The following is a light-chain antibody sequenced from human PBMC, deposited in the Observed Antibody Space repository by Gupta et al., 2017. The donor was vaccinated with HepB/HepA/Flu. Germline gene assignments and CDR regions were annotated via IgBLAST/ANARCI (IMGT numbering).Light chain of an antibody. CDR2: AAS. CDR3: QRRNSYPLT. V-gene: IGKV1-9*01. J-gene: IGKJ4*01. Sequence: DIQLTQSPSFLSASVGDRVTITCRASQGISSYLAWYQQKPGKAPKLLIYAASTLQSGVPSRFSGSGSGTEFTLSISSRQPEDFATYYCQRRNSYPLTFGGGTKVEI. CDR1: QGISSY.